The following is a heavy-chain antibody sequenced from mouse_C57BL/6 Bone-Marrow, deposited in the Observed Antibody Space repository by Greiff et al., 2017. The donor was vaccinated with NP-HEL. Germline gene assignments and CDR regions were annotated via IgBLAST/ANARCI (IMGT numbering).Heavy chain of an antibody. CDR3: ARGATVVPTLYYFDY. CDR2: IDPSDSYT. D-gene: IGHD1-1*01. CDR1: GYTFTSYW. J-gene: IGHJ2*01. V-gene: IGHV1-69*01. Sequence: QVQLKQPGAELVMPGASVKLSCKASGYTFTSYWMHWVKQRPGQGLEWIGEIDPSDSYTNYNQKFKGKSTLTVDKSSSTAYMQLSSLTSEDSAVYYCARGATVVPTLYYFDYWGQGTTLTVSS.